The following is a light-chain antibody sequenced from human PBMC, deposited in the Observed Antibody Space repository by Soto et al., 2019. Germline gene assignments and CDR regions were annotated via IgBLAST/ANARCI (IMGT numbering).Light chain of an antibody. J-gene: IGKJ5*01. V-gene: IGKV3-15*01. CDR3: QQYNNWPSIT. CDR2: GAS. Sequence: EIVMTQSPATLSVYPGERATLYCRASQSVSSNLAWYQQKPGQAPRLLIYGASTRATGIPARFSGSGSGTEFTLTISSLQSEDFAVYYCQQYNNWPSITFGQGTRLEI. CDR1: QSVSSN.